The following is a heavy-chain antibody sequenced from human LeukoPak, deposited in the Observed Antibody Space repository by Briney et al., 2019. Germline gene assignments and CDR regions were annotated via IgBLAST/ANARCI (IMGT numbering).Heavy chain of an antibody. V-gene: IGHV1-8*01. Sequence: ASVKVSCTASGYTFSDYDINWVRQATGQGLEWMGWMNPNSGNTGYSQSFQGRVTMTRNTSISTAYMDLSSLRSEDTAVYYCVRSGRVLSSYPTHWFFDLWGRGTLLTVSS. CDR1: GYTFSDYD. CDR2: MNPNSGNT. CDR3: VRSGRVLSSYPTHWFFDL. D-gene: IGHD2/OR15-2a*01. J-gene: IGHJ2*01.